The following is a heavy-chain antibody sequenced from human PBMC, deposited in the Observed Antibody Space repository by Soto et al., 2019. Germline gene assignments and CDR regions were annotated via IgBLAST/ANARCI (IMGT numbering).Heavy chain of an antibody. V-gene: IGHV4-4*02. Sequence: SETLSLTCAVSSVSISSNWWSWVRQPPGKGLEWIGEIYHSGITNYNPSLNSRVTISVDKSKNHFSLNLSSVTAADTAVYYCARGPYSSGWEASYNWFDPWGQGTLVTVSS. CDR3: ARGPYSSGWEASYNWFDP. D-gene: IGHD6-19*01. CDR1: SVSISSNW. J-gene: IGHJ5*02. CDR2: IYHSGIT.